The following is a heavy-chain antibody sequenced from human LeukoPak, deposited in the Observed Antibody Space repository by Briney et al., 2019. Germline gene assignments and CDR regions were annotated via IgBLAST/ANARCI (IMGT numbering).Heavy chain of an antibody. CDR3: ARVVVPAASLWFDP. J-gene: IGHJ5*02. D-gene: IGHD2-2*01. Sequence: ASVKVSCKASGYTFTSYGISGVRQAPGQGLEWMGWISAYNGNTNYAQKLQGRVTMTTDTSTSTAYMELRSLRSDDTAVYYCARVVVPAASLWFDPWGQGTLVTVSS. V-gene: IGHV1-18*01. CDR2: ISAYNGNT. CDR1: GYTFTSYG.